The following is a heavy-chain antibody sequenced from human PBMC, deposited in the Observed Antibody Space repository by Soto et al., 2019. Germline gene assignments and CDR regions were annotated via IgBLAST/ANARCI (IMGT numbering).Heavy chain of an antibody. J-gene: IGHJ5*02. Sequence: GASVKVSCKVSRSTFTSNGIGWVRQAPGQGLEWMGWISTYNENMDTAPQLQGRLTMTTDTSTKTAYMELTNLKLDDTALYYCAYVGGYSTGDYSFDPWGQGTLVTVSS. V-gene: IGHV1-18*04. CDR3: AYVGGYSTGDYSFDP. CDR1: RSTFTSNG. CDR2: ISTYNENM. D-gene: IGHD5-18*01.